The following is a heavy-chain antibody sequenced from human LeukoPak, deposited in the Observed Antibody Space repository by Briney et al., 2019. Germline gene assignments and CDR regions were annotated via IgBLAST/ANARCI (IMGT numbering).Heavy chain of an antibody. CDR3: ARAQRRGYSSGCTGY. V-gene: IGHV1-2*02. CDR2: INPNSGGT. D-gene: IGHD6-19*01. J-gene: IGHJ4*02. Sequence: GASVKVSCKASGYTFTGYYMHWVRQAPGQGLEWMGWINPNSGGTNYAQKFQGRVTMTRDTSISTAYMELSRLRSDDTAVYYCARAQRRGYSSGCTGYWGQGTLVTVSS. CDR1: GYTFTGYY.